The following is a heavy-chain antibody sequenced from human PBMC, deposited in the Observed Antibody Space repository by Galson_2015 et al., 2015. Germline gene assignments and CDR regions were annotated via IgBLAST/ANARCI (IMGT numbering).Heavy chain of an antibody. CDR3: ACRYCSSDRCYFGPYGMDV. J-gene: IGHJ6*02. V-gene: IGHV3-74*01. Sequence: SLRLSCAASGFTFSSFYMHWVRQAPGKGLAWVSHIIGDGSVTDYADSVRGRFIISRDNTKNTLYLQMNSLRAEDTAVYYCACRYCSSDRCYFGPYGMDVWGQGTTVTVSS. D-gene: IGHD2-2*01. CDR1: GFTFSSFY. CDR2: IIGDGSVT.